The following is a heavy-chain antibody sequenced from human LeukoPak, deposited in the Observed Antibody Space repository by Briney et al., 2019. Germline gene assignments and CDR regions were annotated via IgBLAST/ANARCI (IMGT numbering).Heavy chain of an antibody. CDR2: INAGNGNT. V-gene: IGHV1-3*01. J-gene: IGHJ1*01. Sequence: PVASVKVSCKASGYTFTSYAMHWVRQAPGQRLEWMGWINAGNGNTKYSQKFQGRVTITRDTSASTAYMELSSLRSEDTAVYYCARDSVPLFGDPRSFQHWGQGTLVTVSS. CDR1: GYTFTSYA. D-gene: IGHD3-10*01. CDR3: ARDSVPLFGDPRSFQH.